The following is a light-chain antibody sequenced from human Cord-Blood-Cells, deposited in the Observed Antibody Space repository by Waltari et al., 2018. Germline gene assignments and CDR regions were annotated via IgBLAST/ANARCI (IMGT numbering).Light chain of an antibody. CDR3: QQYNSYPWT. J-gene: IGKJ1*01. V-gene: IGKV1-5*03. CDR2: KAS. CDR1: QGISSW. Sequence: EIQMTQSPSPLSASVGDRVTITCRASQGISSWLAWYQQKPGKAPKLLIYKASSLESGIPSRFSGSGSGTEFTLTISSLQPDDFATYYCQQYNSYPWTFGQGTKVEIK.